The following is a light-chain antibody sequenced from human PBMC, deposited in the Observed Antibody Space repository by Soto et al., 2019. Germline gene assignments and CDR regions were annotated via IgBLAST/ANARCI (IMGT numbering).Light chain of an antibody. CDR2: GAS. V-gene: IGKV3-15*01. CDR1: QSVSSN. Sequence: EIVLTQSPATLSVSPGERATLSCRASQSVSSNLAWYQQRPGQAPRLLIYGASTRATGISARFSGSGSGTEFTLTISSLQSEDFTVYXCQQYNKWPLFTFGPGTRVDFK. J-gene: IGKJ3*01. CDR3: QQYNKWPLFT.